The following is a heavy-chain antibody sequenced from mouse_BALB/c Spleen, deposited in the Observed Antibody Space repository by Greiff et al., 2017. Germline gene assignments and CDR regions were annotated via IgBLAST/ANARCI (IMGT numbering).Heavy chain of an antibody. J-gene: IGHJ4*01. V-gene: IGHV1S29*02. D-gene: IGHD1-1*02. CDR1: GYTFTDYN. CDR2: IYPYNGGT. CDR3: AREGYYDGIFAMDY. Sequence: EVQRVESGPELVKPGASVKISCKASGYTFTDYNMHWVKQSHGKSLEWIGYIYPYNGGTGYNQKFKSKATLTVDNSSSTAYMELRSLTSEDSAVYYCAREGYYDGIFAMDYWGQGTSVTVSS.